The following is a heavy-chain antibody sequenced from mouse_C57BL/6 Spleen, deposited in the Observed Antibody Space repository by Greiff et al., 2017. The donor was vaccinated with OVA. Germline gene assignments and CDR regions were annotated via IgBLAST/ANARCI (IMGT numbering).Heavy chain of an antibody. CDR2: IDPSDSYT. D-gene: IGHD2-1*01. J-gene: IGHJ4*01. V-gene: IGHV1-50*01. CDR3: ARLFYGNYVYAMDY. Sequence: QVQLQQSGAELVKPGASVKLSCKASGYTFTSYWMQWVKQRPGQGLEWIGEIDPSDSYTNYNQKFKGKATLTVDTSSSTAYMQLSSLTSEDSAVYYCARLFYGNYVYAMDYWGQGTSVTVSS. CDR1: GYTFTSYW.